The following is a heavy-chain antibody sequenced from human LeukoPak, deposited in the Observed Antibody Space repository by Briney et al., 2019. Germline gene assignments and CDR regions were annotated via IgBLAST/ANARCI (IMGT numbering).Heavy chain of an antibody. CDR3: AKDDGLAAADII. D-gene: IGHD6-13*01. Sequence: ETLSLTCAVYGGSFSGYYWSWIRQSPGKGLEWIGEINHSGSTNYNPSLKSRVTISVDTSKNQISLKLSSVTAADTAVYYCAKDDGLAAADIIWGQGTMVTVSS. V-gene: IGHV4-34*01. J-gene: IGHJ3*02. CDR1: GGSFSGYY. CDR2: INHSGST.